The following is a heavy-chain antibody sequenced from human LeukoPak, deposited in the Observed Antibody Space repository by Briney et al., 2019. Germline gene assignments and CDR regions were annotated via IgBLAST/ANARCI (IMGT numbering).Heavy chain of an antibody. J-gene: IGHJ4*02. CDR3: ARDPYSNYFDY. D-gene: IGHD5-18*01. Sequence: ASMKVSCKSSGYTFTGYYMHWVRQAPGQGLDWMGWINPNTGGINYAQKFQGRVTMTRDTSISAAYMELSRLRSDDTAVYYCARDPYSNYFDYWGQGTLVTVSS. CDR2: INPNTGGI. V-gene: IGHV1-2*02. CDR1: GYTFTGYY.